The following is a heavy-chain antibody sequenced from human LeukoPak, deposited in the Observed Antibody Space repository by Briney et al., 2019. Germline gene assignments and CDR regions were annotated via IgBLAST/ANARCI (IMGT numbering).Heavy chain of an antibody. CDR3: ARGRPHGNDY. CDR1: GFTFSSYW. J-gene: IGHJ4*02. CDR2: IASDGSST. V-gene: IGHV3-74*01. D-gene: IGHD4-23*01. Sequence: PGGSLRLSCAAYGFTFSSYWMNWVRQAPGKGLVWVSRIASDGSSTTYADSVKGRFSISRDNAKNTLYLQMNSLRVEDTAVYYCARGRPHGNDYWGQGTLVTVSS.